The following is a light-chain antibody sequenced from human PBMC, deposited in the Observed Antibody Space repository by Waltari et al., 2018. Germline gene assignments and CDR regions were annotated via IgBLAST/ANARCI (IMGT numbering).Light chain of an antibody. CDR2: DVS. Sequence: QSALTQPASVSGSPGQSITISCTGTSSDVGGYNYVSWYQQHPGKAPKLMFYDVSNRPSGVSNRCSGSKAGNTASLTISGLQDEDEADYYCSSYTSSSTVVFGGGTKLTVL. V-gene: IGLV2-14*01. J-gene: IGLJ2*01. CDR3: SSYTSSSTVV. CDR1: SSDVGGYNY.